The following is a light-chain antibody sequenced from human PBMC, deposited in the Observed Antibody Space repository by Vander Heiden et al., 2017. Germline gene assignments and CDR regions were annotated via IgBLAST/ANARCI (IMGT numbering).Light chain of an antibody. CDR3: QHYNSYPLT. CDR1: QSISGW. V-gene: IGKV1-5*03. Sequence: DIQMTQSPSTLSASVGHRVTITCRASQSISGWLAWYQQKPGKAPKLLIYRASTLESGVPSRFSGGRSGTEFTLTISSLQPADFASYYCQHYNSYPLTFGRGTKVEIK. J-gene: IGKJ1*01. CDR2: RAS.